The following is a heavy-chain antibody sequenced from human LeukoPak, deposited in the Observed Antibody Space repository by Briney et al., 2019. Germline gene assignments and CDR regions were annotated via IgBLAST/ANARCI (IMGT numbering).Heavy chain of an antibody. V-gene: IGHV3-23*01. J-gene: IGHJ6*02. CDR1: GFTFSSYA. CDR2: ISGSGGST. Sequence: GGSLRLSCAASGFTFSSYAMSWVRQAPGKGLEWASAISGSGGSTYYADSVKGRFTISRDNSKNSLYLQMNSLRDEDTAVYYCARDPYCSSTSCLYYGMDVWGQGTTVTVSS. D-gene: IGHD2-2*01. CDR3: ARDPYCSSTSCLYYGMDV.